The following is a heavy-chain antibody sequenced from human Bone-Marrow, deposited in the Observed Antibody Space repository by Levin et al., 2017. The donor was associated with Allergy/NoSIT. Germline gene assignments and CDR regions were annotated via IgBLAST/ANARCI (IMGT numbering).Heavy chain of an antibody. V-gene: IGHV4-39*02. CDR2: MYYTGTI. CDR3: ASEYYFDY. Sequence: PGGSLRLSCTVSGGSISSSSYYWGWIRQPPGKGLEWIGSMYYTGTIHYNPSLKSRVTISVDASKNQFYLTLSSVTATDTAMYYCASEYYFDYWGQGTLVTISS. CDR1: GGSISSSSYY. J-gene: IGHJ4*02.